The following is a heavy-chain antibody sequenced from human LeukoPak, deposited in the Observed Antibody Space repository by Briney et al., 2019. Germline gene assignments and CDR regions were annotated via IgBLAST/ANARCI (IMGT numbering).Heavy chain of an antibody. D-gene: IGHD2-15*01. V-gene: IGHV3-7*01. J-gene: IGHJ4*02. CDR1: GFTFSASW. CDR3: SPALNN. Sequence: GSLRLSCAASGFTFSASWMGWVRQAPGKGLEWVANIKHDGSEKYYVDSVKGRFTISRDNAENSLYLQMDSLRAEDTAVYYCSPALNNWGQGTLVTVSS. CDR2: IKHDGSEK.